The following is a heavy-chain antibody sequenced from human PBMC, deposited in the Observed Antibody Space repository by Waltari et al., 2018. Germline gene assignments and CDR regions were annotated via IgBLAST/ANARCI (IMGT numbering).Heavy chain of an antibody. Sequence: QVQLRESGPGLVKPSETLSLSCAVSGFSLSSGYYWGWIRQPPGKGLEWIGSIYDSGNTYYNPSLKSRVTMSIDTSKNQFSLRVNSATAADTAMYYCARDRVTGSSGAFNVWGQGTMVTVSS. D-gene: IGHD6-6*01. V-gene: IGHV4-38-2*02. CDR2: IYDSGNT. J-gene: IGHJ3*01. CDR3: ARDRVTGSSGAFNV. CDR1: GFSLSSGYY.